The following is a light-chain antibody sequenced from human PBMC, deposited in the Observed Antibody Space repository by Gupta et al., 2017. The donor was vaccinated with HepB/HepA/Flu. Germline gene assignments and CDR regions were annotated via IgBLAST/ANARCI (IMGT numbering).Light chain of an antibody. Sequence: QSVLTPPPSASGTPAQRVTISGSGGSSNIGSKTENWYQQHPGTAPKLLIYSNNQRPSGGPDRYSGSKSGTSASLAISGLQSEDEADYYCAAWDDSLNGDVFGTGTKVTVL. CDR1: SSNIGSKT. CDR2: SNN. CDR3: AAWDDSLNGDV. V-gene: IGLV1-44*01. J-gene: IGLJ1*01.